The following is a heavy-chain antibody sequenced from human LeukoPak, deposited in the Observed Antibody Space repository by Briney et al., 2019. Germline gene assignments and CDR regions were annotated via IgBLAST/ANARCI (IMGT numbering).Heavy chain of an antibody. CDR2: ISLSNGNT. Sequence: ASPKVSSKPSGYTFTGYGISWVRQAPGQGLEWMGWISLSNGNTNYVQNLQGRVTMTTDTSTSTAYMELRSLRSDDTAVYYCARYGGAIVGANRCFDYRGQGTLVTVSS. V-gene: IGHV1-18*01. D-gene: IGHD1-26*01. J-gene: IGHJ4*02. CDR3: ARYGGAIVGANRCFDY. CDR1: GYTFTGYG.